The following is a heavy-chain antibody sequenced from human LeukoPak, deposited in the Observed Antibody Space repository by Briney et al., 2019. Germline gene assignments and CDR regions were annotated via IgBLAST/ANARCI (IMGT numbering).Heavy chain of an antibody. J-gene: IGHJ2*01. V-gene: IGHV4-59*08. CDR2: IYYSGST. CDR3: ARRVAGYDWYFDL. Sequence: SETLSLTFTVSGGSISSYYWSWIRQPPGKGLEWIGYIYYSGSTNYNPSLKSRVTISVDTSKNQFSLKLSSVTAADTAVYYCARRVAGYDWYFDLWGRGTLVTVSS. CDR1: GGSISSYY. D-gene: IGHD6-19*01.